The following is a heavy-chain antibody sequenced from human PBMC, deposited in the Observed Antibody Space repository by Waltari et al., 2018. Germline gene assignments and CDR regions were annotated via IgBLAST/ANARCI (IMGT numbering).Heavy chain of an antibody. D-gene: IGHD2-2*01. CDR3: ARDKSSTRPSPLDI. Sequence: EVQLVESGGGLVKPGGSLRLSCAASGFTFSSYSMNWVRQAPGKGLEWVSSISSSSSYIYYADSVKGRFTISRDNAKNSLYLQMNSLRAEDTAVYYCARDKSSTRPSPLDIWGQGTMVIVSS. J-gene: IGHJ3*02. V-gene: IGHV3-21*01. CDR1: GFTFSSYS. CDR2: ISSSSSYI.